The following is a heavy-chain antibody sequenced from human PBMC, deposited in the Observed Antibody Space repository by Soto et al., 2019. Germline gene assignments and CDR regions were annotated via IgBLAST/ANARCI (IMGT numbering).Heavy chain of an antibody. V-gene: IGHV3-21*01. J-gene: IGHJ5*02. D-gene: IGHD3-10*01. Sequence: EVQLVESGGGLVKPGGSLRLSCAASGFTFSSYSMNWVRQAPGKGLEWVSSISSSSSYIYYADSVKGRFTISRDNAKXXXXXQXXXXXXXXXXXYYXXXXXLXXXTPPFDPWGQGTLVTVSS. CDR2: ISSSSSYI. CDR1: GFTFSSYS. CDR3: XXXXLXXXTPPFDP.